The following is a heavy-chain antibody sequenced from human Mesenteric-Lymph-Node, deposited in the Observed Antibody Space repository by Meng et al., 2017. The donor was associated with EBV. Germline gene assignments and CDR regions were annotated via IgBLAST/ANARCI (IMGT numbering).Heavy chain of an antibody. V-gene: IGHV1-8*01. J-gene: IGHJ4*02. CDR2: MNPDNGNT. CDR1: GYTFTSYD. D-gene: IGHD2-2*01. CDR3: SRDSIYQGRDS. Sequence: QVHVGRLGAEVKKPGASGNVSCKASGYTFTSYDINWVRQATGQGLEWIGWMNPDNGNTASAEKFQGRVTMTRNTSTNTAYMELNSLTSEDTAVYYCSRDSIYQGRDSWGQGTLVTVSS.